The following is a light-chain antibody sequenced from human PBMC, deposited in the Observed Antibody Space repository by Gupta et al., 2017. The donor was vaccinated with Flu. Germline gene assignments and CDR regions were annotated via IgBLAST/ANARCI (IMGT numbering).Light chain of an antibody. Sequence: QSALTQPPSVSGSPGQSVTISCTGTSGDVGSYNRVSWYQQPPGTAPKLMIYEVSNRPSGVPDRFSGSKSGNTASLTISGLQAEDEADYYCSSYTSTSTYVFGTGTMVTVL. J-gene: IGLJ1*01. CDR3: SSYTSTSTYV. V-gene: IGLV2-18*02. CDR2: EVS. CDR1: SGDVGSYNR.